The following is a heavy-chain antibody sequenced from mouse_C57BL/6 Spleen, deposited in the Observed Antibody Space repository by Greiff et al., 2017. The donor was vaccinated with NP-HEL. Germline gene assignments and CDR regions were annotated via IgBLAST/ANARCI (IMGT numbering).Heavy chain of an antibody. V-gene: IGHV1-83*01. J-gene: IGHJ2*01. CDR3: SYSNSDY. D-gene: IGHD2-5*01. CDR2: YPGSGNTY. CDR1: YTFTDYYM. Sequence: VQLQQSGPELVKPGASVKMSCKASGYTFTDYYMHWVKQKPGKGLEWIGEIYPGSGNTYYNEKFKGKATLTADTSSSTAYMQLSSLTSEDSAVYFCASYSNSDYWGQGTTLTVSS.